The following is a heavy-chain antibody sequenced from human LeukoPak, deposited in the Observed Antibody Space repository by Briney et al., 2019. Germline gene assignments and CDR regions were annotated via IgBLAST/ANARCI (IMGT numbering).Heavy chain of an antibody. Sequence: SETLSLTCTVSGGSTSNYFCTWLRQSAGKGLEWIGRIHTSGSTNYNPSLKSRVSMSVDTSKNQFSLKLSSVTAADTAVYYCARDPEGHGYYFDYWGQGALVTGSP. CDR1: GGSTSNYF. CDR2: IHTSGST. V-gene: IGHV4-4*07. J-gene: IGHJ4*02. CDR3: ARDPEGHGYYFDY. D-gene: IGHD3-3*01.